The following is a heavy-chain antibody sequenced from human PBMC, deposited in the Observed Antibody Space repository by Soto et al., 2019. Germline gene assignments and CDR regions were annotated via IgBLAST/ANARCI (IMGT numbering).Heavy chain of an antibody. J-gene: IGHJ5*02. D-gene: IGHD3-3*01. CDR1: GGTLSSYA. CDR3: ASFGVASYRFDL. CDR2: IIPIFGTA. V-gene: IGHV1-69*12. Sequence: QVQLVQSGAEGPKPGSSVKVSCKASGGTLSSYAISWVRQAPGQGLELMVGIIPIFGTANYAQKCQGRVTITDDESPSPAYMELSSLRSEDTAVDYCASFGVASYRFDLWGQGTLVTVSS.